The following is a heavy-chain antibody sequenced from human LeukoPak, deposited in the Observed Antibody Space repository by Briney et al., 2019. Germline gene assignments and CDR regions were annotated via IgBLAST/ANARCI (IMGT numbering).Heavy chain of an antibody. Sequence: ASVKVSCKASGYTFSAYYMHWVRQAPGQGLEWMGWINPNSGGTHHAQQFQDRVTLTGDTSISTAYMKLSRLTSDDTTVYYCARGHMSSSSPHFDYWGQGTLVTVSS. CDR3: ARGHMSSSSPHFDY. J-gene: IGHJ4*02. CDR2: INPNSGGT. V-gene: IGHV1-2*02. D-gene: IGHD6-6*01. CDR1: GYTFSAYY.